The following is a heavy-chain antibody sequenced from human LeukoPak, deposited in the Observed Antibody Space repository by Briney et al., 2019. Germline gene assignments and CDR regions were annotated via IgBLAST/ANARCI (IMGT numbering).Heavy chain of an antibody. V-gene: IGHV3-74*01. CDR3: ARDGDAYNFDY. J-gene: IGHJ4*02. D-gene: IGHD5-24*01. CDR2: IKGDGSYT. Sequence: PGGSLRLSCAASGFTLSNSWMHWVRQAPVKGLVWVSRIKGDGSYTNYADSVKGRFTISRDNAKNTLYLQMNSLRAEDTAVYYCARDGDAYNFDYWGQGALVTVSS. CDR1: GFTLSNSW.